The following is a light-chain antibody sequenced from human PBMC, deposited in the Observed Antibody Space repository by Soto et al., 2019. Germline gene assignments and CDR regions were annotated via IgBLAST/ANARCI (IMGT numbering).Light chain of an antibody. CDR1: QSIGSW. J-gene: IGKJ5*01. Sequence: IQLTQSPSTLSSSLGDRVTLTWLASQSIGSWVAWYKQKPGKAPKLLSYKASSLESGVPSRVRGSGSGTEFTLTISSLKPDDFETYYCQQYNSYPITFGQGTRLEIK. CDR3: QQYNSYPIT. V-gene: IGKV1-5*03. CDR2: KAS.